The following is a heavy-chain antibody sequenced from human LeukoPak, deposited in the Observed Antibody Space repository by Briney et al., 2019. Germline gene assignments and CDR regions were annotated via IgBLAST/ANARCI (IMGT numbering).Heavy chain of an antibody. J-gene: IGHJ4*02. CDR3: ARQSITVAGISFDY. CDR1: GGSISSGDYY. V-gene: IGHV4-61*08. D-gene: IGHD6-19*01. CDR2: IYYSGST. Sequence: SETLSLTCTVSGGSISSGDYYWSWIRQPPGKGLGWIGYIYYSGSTNYNPSLKSRVTISVDTSKNQFSLKLNSVTAADTAVYYCARQSITVAGISFDYWGQGTLVTVSS.